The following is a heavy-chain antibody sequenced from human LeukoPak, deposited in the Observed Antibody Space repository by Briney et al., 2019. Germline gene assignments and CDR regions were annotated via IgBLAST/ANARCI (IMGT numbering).Heavy chain of an antibody. CDR1: GYTFTSYD. Sequence: ASVKVSCKASGYTFTSYDINWVRQATGQGLEWMGWMNPNSGNTGYAQKFQGRVTITRNTSISTAYMELSSLRSEDTAVYYCARFWSGRHARLFDYWGQGTLVTVSS. CDR3: ARFWSGRHARLFDY. CDR2: MNPNSGNT. J-gene: IGHJ4*02. V-gene: IGHV1-8*03. D-gene: IGHD3-3*01.